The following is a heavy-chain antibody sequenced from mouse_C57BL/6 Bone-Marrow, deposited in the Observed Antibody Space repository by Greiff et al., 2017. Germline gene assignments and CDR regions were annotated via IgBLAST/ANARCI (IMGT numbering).Heavy chain of an antibody. V-gene: IGHV1-81*01. J-gene: IGHJ3*01. D-gene: IGHD1-1*01. Sequence: QVHVKQSGAELARPGASVKLSCKASGYTFTSYGISWVKQRTGQGLEWIGEIYPRSGNTYYNEKLKGKATLTADKSSSTAYMELRSLTSEDSAVYFCARGRITTVVAPFAYWGQGTLVTVSA. CDR2: IYPRSGNT. CDR3: ARGRITTVVAPFAY. CDR1: GYTFTSYG.